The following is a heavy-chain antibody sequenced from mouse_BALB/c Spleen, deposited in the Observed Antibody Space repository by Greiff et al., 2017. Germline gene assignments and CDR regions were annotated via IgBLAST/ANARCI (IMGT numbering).Heavy chain of an antibody. CDR3: ARGVGDYYAMDY. CDR1: GFTFSSFG. Sequence: DVMLVESGGGLVQPGGSRKLSCAASGFTFSSFGMHWVRQAPEKGLEWVAYISSGSSTIYYADTVKGRFTISRDNPKNTLFLQMTSLRSEDTAMYYCARGVGDYYAMDYWGQGTSVTVSS. J-gene: IGHJ4*01. CDR2: ISSGSSTI. D-gene: IGHD1-1*01. V-gene: IGHV5-17*02.